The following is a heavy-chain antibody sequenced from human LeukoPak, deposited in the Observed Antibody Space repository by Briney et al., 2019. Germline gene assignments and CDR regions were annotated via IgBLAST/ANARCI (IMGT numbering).Heavy chain of an antibody. CDR3: ARGYCSGGNCYFYNWFDP. Sequence: GASVKVSCKASGYTFTGYYMHWVRQAPGQGLEWMGWINPNSGGTNYAQRFQGRVTMTRNTSIRTAYMELNSLRSEDTAVYYCARGYCSGGNCYFYNWFDPWGQGTLVTVSS. D-gene: IGHD2-15*01. J-gene: IGHJ5*02. CDR1: GYTFTGYY. V-gene: IGHV1-2*02. CDR2: INPNSGGT.